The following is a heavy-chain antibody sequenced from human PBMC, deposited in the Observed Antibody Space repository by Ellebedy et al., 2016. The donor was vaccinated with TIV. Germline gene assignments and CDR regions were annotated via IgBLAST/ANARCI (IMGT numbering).Heavy chain of an antibody. Sequence: SGPTLVKPTQTLTLTCTFSGFSLSTSGMCVSRIRQPPGKALEWLARIDWDDDKYYSTSLKTRLTISKDTSKNQVVLTMTNMDLVDTATYYCARIREYSSGWYYFDYWGQGTLVTVSS. V-gene: IGHV2-70*11. CDR3: ARIREYSSGWYYFDY. CDR2: IDWDDDK. CDR1: GFSLSTSGMC. J-gene: IGHJ4*02. D-gene: IGHD6-19*01.